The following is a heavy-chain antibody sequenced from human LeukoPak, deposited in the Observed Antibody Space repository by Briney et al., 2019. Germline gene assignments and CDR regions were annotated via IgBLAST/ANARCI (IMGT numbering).Heavy chain of an antibody. V-gene: IGHV3-64*04. D-gene: IGHD5-18*01. Sequence: GGSLRLSCSASGFTFSSYAMHWVRQAPGKGLEYVSAIGPNGGSTYYADSVKGRFTISRDNAKNSLYLQMNSLRAEDTAVYFCARDTSGYTFDDWGQGTLVTVSS. J-gene: IGHJ4*02. CDR3: ARDTSGYTFDD. CDR2: IGPNGGST. CDR1: GFTFSSYA.